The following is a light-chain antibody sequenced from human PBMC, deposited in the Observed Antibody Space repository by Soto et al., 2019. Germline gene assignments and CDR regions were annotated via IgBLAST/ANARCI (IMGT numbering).Light chain of an antibody. CDR2: GAS. Sequence: EIVLTQSPGTLSLSPGDRATLSCRASQSVSSNFLAWYQQKPGQAPRLLIYGASIRAPGIPDRFSGSGSGTYFTLTIMRLEPEDFAMYFCHQYGSSPRTFGQGTKVEIK. CDR3: HQYGSSPRT. CDR1: QSVSSNF. J-gene: IGKJ1*01. V-gene: IGKV3-20*01.